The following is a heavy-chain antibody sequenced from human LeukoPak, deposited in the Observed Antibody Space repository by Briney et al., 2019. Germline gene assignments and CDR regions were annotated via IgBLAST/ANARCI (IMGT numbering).Heavy chain of an antibody. V-gene: IGHV4-4*07. CDR3: ARGLPSYGDYVDYYFYKDV. J-gene: IGHJ6*03. Sequence: PSETLSLTCTVSGDSISGFYWSWIRQPAGKGLQWIGRISTSGSTNYNPSLKSRVTMSVDRSTNEFSLTVRSVTAADTALYYCARGLPSYGDYVDYYFYKDVWGKGTTVTASS. CDR1: GDSISGFY. D-gene: IGHD4-17*01. CDR2: ISTSGST.